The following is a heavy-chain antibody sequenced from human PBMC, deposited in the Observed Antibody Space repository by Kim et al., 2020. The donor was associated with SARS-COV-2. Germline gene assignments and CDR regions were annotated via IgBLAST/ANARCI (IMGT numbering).Heavy chain of an antibody. D-gene: IGHD2-15*01. CDR1: GFTFGTYA. V-gene: IGHV3-23*01. J-gene: IGHJ4*02. CDR3: AKVSTFYCSGGNCYIDY. CDR2: VSDSGGST. Sequence: GGSLRLSCAASGFTFGTYAMSWVRQAPGKGLEWVSAVSDSGGSTYYADSVKGRFTISRDNSKNTLYLQMNSLRAEDTAVYYCAKVSTFYCSGGNCYIDYWGQGTLVTVSS.